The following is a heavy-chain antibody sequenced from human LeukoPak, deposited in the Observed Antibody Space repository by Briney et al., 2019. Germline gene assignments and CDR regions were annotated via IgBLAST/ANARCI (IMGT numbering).Heavy chain of an antibody. CDR1: GFTFSSDC. CDR2: ITQDGSGR. D-gene: IGHD3-3*01. CDR3: ARHDFWSGFDS. Sequence: GGSLRLSCAPSGFTFSSDCTSWVPHAPGKGREWVANITQDGSGRYYVDSVKGRFTISRDNAKNSLYLQMNSLRAEDTAVYSCARHDFWSGFDSWGQGTLVTVSS. J-gene: IGHJ5*01. V-gene: IGHV3-7*01.